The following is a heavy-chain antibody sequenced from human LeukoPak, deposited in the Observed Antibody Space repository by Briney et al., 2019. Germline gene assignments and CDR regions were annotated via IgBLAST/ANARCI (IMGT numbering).Heavy chain of an antibody. D-gene: IGHD3-10*01. Sequence: GGSLRLSCAASGFTFSSYWMTWVRQAPGKGLEWVANIKEDGSEKHYGDSVRGRFTISRDNAKNSLYLQMTSLRAEDTAVYYCARAGLLWFGESYFDYWGQGTLVTVSS. CDR3: ARAGLLWFGESYFDY. J-gene: IGHJ4*02. V-gene: IGHV3-7*01. CDR1: GFTFSSYW. CDR2: IKEDGSEK.